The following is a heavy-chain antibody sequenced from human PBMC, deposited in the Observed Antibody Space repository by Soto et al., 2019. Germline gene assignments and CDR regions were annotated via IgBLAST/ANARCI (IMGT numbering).Heavy chain of an antibody. CDR1: GYTFTSFG. Sequence: QVQLVQSGAEVKKPGASVKVSCKASGYTFTSFGISWVRQAPGQGLEWMGWISTYNGNTNYAQKLQGRVTMTTDTSTITAYMELRSLRSDDTAVYYCGREYCSGGSCYSPDYWGQGTLVTVSS. CDR3: GREYCSGGSCYSPDY. CDR2: ISTYNGNT. V-gene: IGHV1-18*01. J-gene: IGHJ4*02. D-gene: IGHD2-15*01.